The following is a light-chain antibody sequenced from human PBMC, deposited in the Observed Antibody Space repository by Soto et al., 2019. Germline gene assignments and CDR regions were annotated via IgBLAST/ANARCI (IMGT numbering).Light chain of an antibody. Sequence: DIVMTQSPDSLAVSLGERATINCKSSQSVLFSSNNKNYLAWYQQKPGQPPKMLIYWASTRESGVPDRFTGSGSGTYFTLTISSLQAEDVAVYYYQQYYDTPRVTFGQGTKLEIK. V-gene: IGKV4-1*01. CDR1: QSVLFSSNNKNY. CDR2: WAS. J-gene: IGKJ2*01. CDR3: QQYYDTPRVT.